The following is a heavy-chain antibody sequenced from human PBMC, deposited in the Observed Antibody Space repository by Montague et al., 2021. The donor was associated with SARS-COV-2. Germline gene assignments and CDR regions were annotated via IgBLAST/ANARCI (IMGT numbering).Heavy chain of an antibody. Sequence: SETLSLTCAVSGGSFSGYYWSWIRQPPGKGLEWIEEINHSGSTNYNPSLKSRVTISVDTSKNQFSLKLSSVTAADTAVYYCARVRYYGSGTSLGMDVWGHGTTVTVSS. CDR2: INHSGST. CDR3: ARVRYYGSGTSLGMDV. D-gene: IGHD3-10*01. J-gene: IGHJ6*02. V-gene: IGHV4-34*01. CDR1: GGSFSGYY.